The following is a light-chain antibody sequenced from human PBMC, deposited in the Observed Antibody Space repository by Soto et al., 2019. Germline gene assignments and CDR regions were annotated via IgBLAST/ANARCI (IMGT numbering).Light chain of an antibody. V-gene: IGKV1-6*01. CDR2: AAS. Sequence: ILMTQSPSSLSASVGDSVTITCRASQYSRNDVDWYQQRPGKAPRLLIYAASNLQSGVPARFSGSGSGTDFTHTIIRLQPEDFATYYCLKQYFYPFTLGPGTTVDLK. J-gene: IGKJ3*01. CDR3: LKQYFYPFT. CDR1: QYSRND.